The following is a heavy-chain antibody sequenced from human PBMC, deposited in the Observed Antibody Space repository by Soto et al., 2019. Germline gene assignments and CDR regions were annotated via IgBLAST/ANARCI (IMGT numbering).Heavy chain of an antibody. D-gene: IGHD3-22*01. J-gene: IGHJ4*02. V-gene: IGHV3-7*01. Sequence: XDSLLLSCAASGFTFSSYWVSGVRQAPGKGLEWVANIKQDGSEKYYVDSVKGRFTISRDNAKNSLYLQMNSLRAEDTAVYYCARDRHYYDSSGYYYGYWGQGTLVTVSS. CDR2: IKQDGSEK. CDR3: ARDRHYYDSSGYYYGY. CDR1: GFTFSSYW.